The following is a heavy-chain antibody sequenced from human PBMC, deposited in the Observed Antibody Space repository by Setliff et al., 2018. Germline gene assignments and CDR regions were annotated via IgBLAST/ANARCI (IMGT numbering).Heavy chain of an antibody. D-gene: IGHD3-3*01. Sequence: LGESLKISCKGSGYSFTSYWIGWVRQMPGKGLEWMGIIYPGDSDTRYSPSFQGQVTISADKSISTAYLQWSSLKASDTAMYYCARSRSNFWSGYFNWFDPWGQGTLVTV. CDR3: ARSRSNFWSGYFNWFDP. CDR1: GYSFTSYW. J-gene: IGHJ5*02. V-gene: IGHV5-51*01. CDR2: IYPGDSDT.